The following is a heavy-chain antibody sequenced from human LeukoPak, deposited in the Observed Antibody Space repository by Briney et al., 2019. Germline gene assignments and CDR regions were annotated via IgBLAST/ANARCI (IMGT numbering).Heavy chain of an antibody. CDR2: IYTSGST. Sequence: SETLSLTCTVSGGSISSYYWSWIRQPAGKGLEWIGRIYTSGSTNYNPSLKSRVTMSVDTSKNQFSLKLSSVTAADTAVYYCARVGNYYDSSGYPMDAFDIWGQGTMVTVSS. CDR3: ARVGNYYDSSGYPMDAFDI. CDR1: GGSISSYY. D-gene: IGHD3-22*01. J-gene: IGHJ3*02. V-gene: IGHV4-4*07.